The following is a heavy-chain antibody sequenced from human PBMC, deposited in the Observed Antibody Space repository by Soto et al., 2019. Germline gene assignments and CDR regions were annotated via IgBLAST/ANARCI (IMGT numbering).Heavy chain of an antibody. D-gene: IGHD3-3*01. Sequence: LSLTCAVYGGSFSGYYWSWIRQPPGKGLEWIGEINHSGSTNYNPSLKSRVTISVDTSKNQFSLKLSSATAADTAVYYCARGRDFWSGYYYYYGMDVWGQGTTVTVSS. CDR1: GGSFSGYY. V-gene: IGHV4-34*01. CDR2: INHSGST. J-gene: IGHJ6*02. CDR3: ARGRDFWSGYYYYYGMDV.